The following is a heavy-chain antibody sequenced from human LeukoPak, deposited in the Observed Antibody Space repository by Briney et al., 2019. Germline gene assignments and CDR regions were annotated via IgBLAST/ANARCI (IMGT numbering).Heavy chain of an antibody. D-gene: IGHD5-12*01. CDR1: GGSISSYY. CDR3: ARVSGYDWESFYDY. J-gene: IGHJ4*02. V-gene: IGHV4-59*01. Sequence: SETLSLTCTVSGGSISSYYWSWIRQPPGKGLEWIGYIYYSGSTNYNPSLKSRVTISVDTSKNQFSLKLRSVTAADTAVYYCARVSGYDWESFYDYWGQGTLVTVSS. CDR2: IYYSGST.